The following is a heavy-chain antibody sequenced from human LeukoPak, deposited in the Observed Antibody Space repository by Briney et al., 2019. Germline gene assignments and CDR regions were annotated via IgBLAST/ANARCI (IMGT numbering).Heavy chain of an antibody. CDR1: GYTFTGYY. D-gene: IGHD3-3*01. V-gene: IGHV1-2*02. CDR2: INPNSGGT. CDR3: ARGGWEYYDFWSGYYTGPYYFDY. J-gene: IGHJ4*02. Sequence: ASVKVSCKASGYTFTGYYTHWVRQAPGQGLEWMGWINPNSGGTNYAQKFQGRVTMTRDTSISTAYMELSRLRSDDTAVYYCARGGWEYYDFWSGYYTGPYYFDYWGQGTLVTVSS.